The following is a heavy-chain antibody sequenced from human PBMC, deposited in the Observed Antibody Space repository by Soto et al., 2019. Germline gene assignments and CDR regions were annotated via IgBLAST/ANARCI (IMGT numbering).Heavy chain of an antibody. CDR1: GGSITGAYY. CDR3: ARVRDSFGLDV. V-gene: IGHV4-31*03. CDR2: IHYRGST. J-gene: IGHJ6*02. D-gene: IGHD2-15*01. Sequence: SDTLSLTCNVSGGSITGAYYWNFIRQHPGKGLEWIGSIHYRGSTYYNPSLKSRITISLDRSNNQFSLKLSSVTAADTAVYYCARVRDSFGLDVWGQGTTVTVSS.